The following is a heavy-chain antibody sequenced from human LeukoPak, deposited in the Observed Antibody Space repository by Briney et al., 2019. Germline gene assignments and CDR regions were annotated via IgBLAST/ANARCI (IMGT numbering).Heavy chain of an antibody. J-gene: IGHJ2*01. CDR2: IYYSGST. D-gene: IGHD2-15*01. Sequence: PSETLSLTCTVSGGSISSGGSYWSWIRQHPGKGLEWIGYIYYSGSTYYNPSLKSRVTISVDTSKNQFSLKLSSVTAADTAVYYRARESVGARPRDIVVVVAATRSQAYWYFDLWGRGTLVTVSS. CDR1: GGSISSGGSY. V-gene: IGHV4-31*03. CDR3: ARESVGARPRDIVVVVAATRSQAYWYFDL.